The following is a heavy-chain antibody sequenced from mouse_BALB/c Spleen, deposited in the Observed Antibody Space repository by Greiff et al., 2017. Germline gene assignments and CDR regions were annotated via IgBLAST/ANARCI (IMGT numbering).Heavy chain of an antibody. Sequence: QVHVKQSGPGLVQPSQSLSITCTVSGFSLTSYGVHWVRQSPGKGLEWLGVIWSGGSTDYNAAFISRLSISKDNSKSQVFFKMNSLQANDTAIYYCARNLRDENYAMDYWGQGTSVTVSS. V-gene: IGHV2-2*02. CDR3: ARNLRDENYAMDY. CDR1: GFSLTSYG. J-gene: IGHJ4*01. CDR2: IWSGGST. D-gene: IGHD3-3*01.